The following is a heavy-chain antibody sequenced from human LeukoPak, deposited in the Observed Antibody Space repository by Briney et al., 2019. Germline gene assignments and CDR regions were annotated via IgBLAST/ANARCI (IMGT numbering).Heavy chain of an antibody. Sequence: GGSLRLSCAASGFNFNVYSMTWVRQAPGKGLEWVSGINWNGGSTGYADSVKGRFTISRDNAKNSLYLQMNSLRAEDTALYYCARDGDLYYYYYMDVWGKGTTVTVSS. J-gene: IGHJ6*03. CDR3: ARDGDLYYYYYMDV. CDR1: GFNFNVYS. CDR2: INWNGGST. V-gene: IGHV3-20*04. D-gene: IGHD2-21*02.